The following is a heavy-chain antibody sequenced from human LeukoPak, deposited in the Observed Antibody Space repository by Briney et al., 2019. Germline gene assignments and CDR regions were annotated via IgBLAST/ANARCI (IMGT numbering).Heavy chain of an antibody. Sequence: GGSLRLSCTASGFTFDDYTMNWFRQAPGKGLEWVGFIRSKGQGGTTEYAASVKGRFTISRDDSKSIAYLQMNSLKTEDTAVYFCSRDQTPYYWGQGTLVTVSS. V-gene: IGHV3-49*03. CDR1: GFTFDDYT. CDR2: IRSKGQGGTT. CDR3: SRDQTPYY. J-gene: IGHJ4*02.